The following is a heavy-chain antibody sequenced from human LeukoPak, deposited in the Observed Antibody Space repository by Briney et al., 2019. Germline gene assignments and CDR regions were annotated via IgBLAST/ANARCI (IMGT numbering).Heavy chain of an antibody. V-gene: IGHV3-23*01. Sequence: SGGSLRLSCVASGFTFSNHGMSWVRQAPGKGVEGVSGINRGGGTRYADSVEGRFTISRDNSKNTLYLQMSSLRAEDTALYFCAKDGLLLWGSYSDSWGQGTLVTVSS. CDR1: GFTFSNHG. CDR3: AKDGLLLWGSYSDS. J-gene: IGHJ4*02. D-gene: IGHD3-16*01. CDR2: INRGGGT.